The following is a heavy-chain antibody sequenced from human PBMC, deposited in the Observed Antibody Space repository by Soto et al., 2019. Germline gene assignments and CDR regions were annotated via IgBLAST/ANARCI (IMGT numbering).Heavy chain of an antibody. J-gene: IGHJ4*02. CDR1: SGSCSVYD. CDR2: IYHGLSI. Sequence: LXLTCAVYSGSCSVYDWSWIRQPPGKGLEWIGEIYHGLSIVYNPSLKSRVTISGDSSKNQFSLKLSSVTAADTAVYYCARHGGYYFDSWGQGTLVTVSS. D-gene: IGHD3-16*01. CDR3: ARHGGYYFDS. V-gene: IGHV4-34*01.